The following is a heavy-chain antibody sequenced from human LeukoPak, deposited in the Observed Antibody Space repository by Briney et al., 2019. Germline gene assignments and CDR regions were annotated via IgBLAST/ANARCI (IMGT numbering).Heavy chain of an antibody. CDR2: ITTSDGNT. CDR1: GFTFSDYY. J-gene: IGHJ4*02. D-gene: IGHD7-27*01. V-gene: IGHV3-23*01. Sequence: PGGSLRLSCAASGFTFSDYYMSWLRQAPGKGLEWVSTITTSDGNTYYADSVKGRFTVSRDNSKNTLFLQMNSLRAEDTAVYYCAKDGGLWVSAHWGDSWGRGTLVTVSS. CDR3: AKDGGLWVSAHWGDS.